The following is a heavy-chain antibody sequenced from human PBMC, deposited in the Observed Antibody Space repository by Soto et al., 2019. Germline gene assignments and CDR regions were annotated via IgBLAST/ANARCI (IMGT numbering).Heavy chain of an antibody. CDR3: ARDRGYSPDSFDI. V-gene: IGHV1-18*01. J-gene: IGHJ3*02. CDR2: IGAYNGDT. CDR1: GYTFSTYG. Sequence: QVQLVQSGGEVKKPGASVKVSCKASGYTFSTYGISWVRQAPEQGLKWMGWIGAYNGDTNYAQKLQGRVTMTTDTSTSTAYMELTSLRSDDTAIYYCARDRGYSPDSFDIWGQGTMVTVNS. D-gene: IGHD5-18*01.